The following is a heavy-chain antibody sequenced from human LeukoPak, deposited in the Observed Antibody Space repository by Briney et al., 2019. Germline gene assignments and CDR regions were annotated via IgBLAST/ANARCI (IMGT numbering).Heavy chain of an antibody. CDR3: AKYMYSSNWYCPFDI. V-gene: IGHV3-23*01. CDR1: GFTFSSYA. J-gene: IGHJ3*02. D-gene: IGHD6-13*01. Sequence: HPGGSLRLSCAASGFTFSSYAMSWVRQAPGKGLEWVSAISGSGGSTYYADSVKGRFTISRDNSKNTLYLQMSTLIAEDTAVYYCAKYMYSSNWYCPFDIWGQGTMVTVSS. CDR2: ISGSGGST.